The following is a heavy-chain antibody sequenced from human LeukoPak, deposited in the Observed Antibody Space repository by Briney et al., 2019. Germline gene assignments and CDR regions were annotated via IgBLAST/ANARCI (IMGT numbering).Heavy chain of an antibody. J-gene: IGHJ4*02. Sequence: GESLKISCKGSGYSFTSYWIGWVRQMPGKGLEWMGLIYPGDSDTRYSPSFHGQVTLSAYKTISTAYLQWSSLKASDTAMYYCARLSGYDYRFEYFDYWGQGTLVTVSS. CDR2: IYPGDSDT. V-gene: IGHV5-51*01. D-gene: IGHD5-12*01. CDR1: GYSFTSYW. CDR3: ARLSGYDYRFEYFDY.